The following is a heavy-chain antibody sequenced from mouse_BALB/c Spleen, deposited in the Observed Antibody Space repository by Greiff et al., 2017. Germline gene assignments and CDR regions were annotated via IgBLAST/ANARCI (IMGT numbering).Heavy chain of an antibody. D-gene: IGHD1-1*01. CDR3: TIVITSVPFAY. Sequence: VKLQQPGAELVKPGASVKLSCKASGYTFTSYYMYWVKQRPGQGLEWIGGINPSNGGTNFNEKFKSMATLTVDKSSSTAYMQLSSLTSEDSAVYYCTIVITSVPFAYWGQGTLVTVSA. J-gene: IGHJ3*01. V-gene: IGHV1S16*01. CDR1: GYTFTSYY. CDR2: INPSNGGT.